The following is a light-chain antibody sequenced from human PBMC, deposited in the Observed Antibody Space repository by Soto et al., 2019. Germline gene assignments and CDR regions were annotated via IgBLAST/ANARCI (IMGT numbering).Light chain of an antibody. J-gene: IGKJ2*01. CDR3: QQYGHSPPYT. V-gene: IGKV3D-20*01. Sequence: EIVLTKSPVTLSLSPGERATLSCGASQSVRSNYLAWYQQKPGLAPRLLIDGTSNRATAVPDRFSGSGSGTDFTLTISRLEPEDSAVYYFQQYGHSPPYTFGQGTKLELK. CDR2: GTS. CDR1: QSVRSNY.